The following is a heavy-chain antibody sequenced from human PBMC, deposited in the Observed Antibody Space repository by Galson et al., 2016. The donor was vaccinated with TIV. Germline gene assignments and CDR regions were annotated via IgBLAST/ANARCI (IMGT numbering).Heavy chain of an antibody. CDR2: IKQDGSER. V-gene: IGHV3-7*03. J-gene: IGHJ4*02. CDR3: ARGRSGYFDY. Sequence: SLRLSCAASGFSFSDYGMHWVRQAPGKGLEWVTNIKQDGSERYYVDSVKGRFIISRDNAKNSVYLQMNSLRVEDTAVYYCARGRSGYFDYWGRGTLVAVSS. CDR1: GFSFSDYG. D-gene: IGHD3-3*01.